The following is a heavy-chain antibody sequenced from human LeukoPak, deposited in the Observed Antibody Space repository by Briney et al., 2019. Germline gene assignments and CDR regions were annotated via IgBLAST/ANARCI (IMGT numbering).Heavy chain of an antibody. J-gene: IGHJ4*02. V-gene: IGHV1-8*01. CDR2: MNPNSGNT. CDR1: EYTFTSYD. D-gene: IGHD6-6*01. CDR3: ARGSWGEIAGRKSFEF. Sequence: ASVKVSCKASEYTFTSYDINWVRQATGQGLEWMGWMNPNSGNTGYAQKFQGRVTMTRVASISTAYMELNNLTSEDTAVYYCARGSWGEIAGRKSFEFWGQGSLVTVSS.